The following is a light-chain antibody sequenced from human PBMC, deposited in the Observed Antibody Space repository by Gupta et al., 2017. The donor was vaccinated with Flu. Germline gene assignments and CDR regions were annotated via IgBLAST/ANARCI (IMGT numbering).Light chain of an antibody. CDR1: QSVSSSY. CDR3: QQYGSSPGT. CDR2: GAS. V-gene: IGKV3-20*01. Sequence: EIVLTQSPGTLSLSPGERATLSCRASQSVSSSYLAWYQQKPGQAPRLLIYGASSRATGIPDRFSGGGSGTDFTLTISRLEPEDFAVYYCQQYGSSPGTFGQGTKVEIQ. J-gene: IGKJ1*01.